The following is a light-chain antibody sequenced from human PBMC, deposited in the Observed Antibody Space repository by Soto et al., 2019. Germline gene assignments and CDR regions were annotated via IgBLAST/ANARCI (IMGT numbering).Light chain of an antibody. CDR1: QYINTR. CDR2: QTS. Sequence: IVLTQSPATLSSFPGDRVTLSCRASQYINTRLARYQHRPGQAPRLLIYQTSLRAAGIPARFSASGSGTDFTLTISDVQPEDFALYYCHQRQSWPRTFGQGTKVDIK. V-gene: IGKV3-11*01. J-gene: IGKJ1*01. CDR3: HQRQSWPRT.